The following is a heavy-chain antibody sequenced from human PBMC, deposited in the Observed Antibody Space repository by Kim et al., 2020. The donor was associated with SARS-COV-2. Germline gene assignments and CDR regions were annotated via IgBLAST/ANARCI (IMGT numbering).Heavy chain of an antibody. V-gene: IGHV3-23*01. CDR2: IGVSGGST. D-gene: IGHD6-19*01. CDR1: GFTFGSYA. J-gene: IGHJ4*02. CDR3: ALYGSGWYVDY. Sequence: GGSLRLSCAASGFTFGSYAMSWVRQAPGKGLEWVSSIGVSGGSTYYTDSVKGRFTISRDNSKSTLYLQMNSLGAEDTAVYYCALYGSGWYVDYWGQRTLGTLSS.